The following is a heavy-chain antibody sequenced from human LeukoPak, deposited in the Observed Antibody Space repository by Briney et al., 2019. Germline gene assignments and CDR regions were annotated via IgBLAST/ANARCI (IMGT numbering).Heavy chain of an antibody. Sequence: SETLSLTCTVSSGSISSYHWSWIRQPPGKGLECIGFIYYSGSTNYNPSLKSRVTISVDTSKNQFSLKLSSVTAADTAVYYCARARNYYDSSDYYYEGDAFDIWGQGTMVTVSS. V-gene: IGHV4-59*01. D-gene: IGHD3-22*01. CDR2: IYYSGST. CDR3: ARARNYYDSSDYYYEGDAFDI. J-gene: IGHJ3*02. CDR1: SGSISSYH.